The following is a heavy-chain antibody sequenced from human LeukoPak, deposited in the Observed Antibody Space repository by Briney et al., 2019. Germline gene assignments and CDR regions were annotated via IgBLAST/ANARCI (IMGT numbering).Heavy chain of an antibody. CDR2: IDTAGDT. Sequence: GGSLRLSCAASGFTFSSYDMHWVRQATGRGLEWVSAIDTAGDTYYPGSVKGRFTISRENAKNSLYLQMNTLRAGDTAVYYCARVLTVRSGGYDAFDIWGQGTMVTVSS. D-gene: IGHD6-25*01. CDR3: ARVLTVRSGGYDAFDI. J-gene: IGHJ3*02. V-gene: IGHV3-13*01. CDR1: GFTFSSYD.